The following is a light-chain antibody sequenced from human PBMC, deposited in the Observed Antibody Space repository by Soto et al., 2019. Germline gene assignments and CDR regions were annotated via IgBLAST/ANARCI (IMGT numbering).Light chain of an antibody. J-gene: IGKJ4*01. Sequence: EIMLTQSPGTLSLSPGERATLSCRASQSVSRTYLAWYQQKPGQAPRLLIYGASSRATGIPDRFSGSGSGTEFTLTISSLQSEDFAVYYCQQYNNWPLTFGGGTKVDIK. CDR3: QQYNNWPLT. CDR2: GAS. V-gene: IGKV3D-15*01. CDR1: QSVSRTY.